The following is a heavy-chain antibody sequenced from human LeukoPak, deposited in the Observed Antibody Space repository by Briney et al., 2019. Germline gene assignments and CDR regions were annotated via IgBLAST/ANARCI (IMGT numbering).Heavy chain of an antibody. Sequence: GRSLRLSCAASGFTFSSYAMHWVRQAPGKGLEWAAVISYDGSNKYYADSVKGRFTISRDNSKNTLYLQMNSLRAEDTAVYYCARDVGSGSYYFDYWGQGTLVTVSS. CDR1: GFTFSSYA. J-gene: IGHJ4*02. CDR3: ARDVGSGSYYFDY. V-gene: IGHV3-30-3*01. CDR2: ISYDGSNK. D-gene: IGHD1-26*01.